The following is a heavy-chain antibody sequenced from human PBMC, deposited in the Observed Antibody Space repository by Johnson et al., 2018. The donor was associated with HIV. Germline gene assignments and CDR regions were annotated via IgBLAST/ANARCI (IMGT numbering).Heavy chain of an antibody. CDR2: IYSGGST. Sequence: VQLVESGGGLIQPGGSLRLSCAASGFTVSSNYMSWVRQAPGKGLEWVSVIYSGGSTYYAESVKGRFTISRDNSKHKLYLHMNSLRTEDTAVYYCAKTWDDYDDAFEIWGQGTMVTVSS. CDR3: AKTWDDYDDAFEI. D-gene: IGHD4/OR15-4a*01. V-gene: IGHV3-66*03. CDR1: GFTVSSNY. J-gene: IGHJ3*02.